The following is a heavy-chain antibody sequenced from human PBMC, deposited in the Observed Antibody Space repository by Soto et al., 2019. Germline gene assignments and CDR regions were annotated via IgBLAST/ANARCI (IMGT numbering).Heavy chain of an antibody. J-gene: IGHJ5*02. CDR3: ARGCRWVVGNWFDP. Sequence: SETLSLTCAVYGGSFSGYYWSWIRQPPGKGLEWIGEINHSGSTNYNPSLKSRVTISVDTSKNQFSLKLGSVTAADTAVYYCARGCRWVVGNWFDPWGQGTLVTVSS. V-gene: IGHV4-34*01. CDR2: INHSGST. CDR1: GGSFSGYY. D-gene: IGHD2-15*01.